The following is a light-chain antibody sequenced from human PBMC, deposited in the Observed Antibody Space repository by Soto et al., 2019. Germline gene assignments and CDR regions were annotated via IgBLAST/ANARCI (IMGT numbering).Light chain of an antibody. Sequence: EIVLTQSPGTLSLSPGERATLSCRASQTVASNYLAWYQHKPGQAPRLLIYGASSRSSGIPDRFRGSASGTDFTLAISIVEPEDCAVYYCQQFDYLITFGQGTRLEIK. CDR2: GAS. V-gene: IGKV3-20*01. J-gene: IGKJ5*01. CDR3: QQFDYLIT. CDR1: QTVASNY.